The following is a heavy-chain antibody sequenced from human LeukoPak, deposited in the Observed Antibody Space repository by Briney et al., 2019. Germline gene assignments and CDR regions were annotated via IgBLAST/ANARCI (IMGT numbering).Heavy chain of an antibody. CDR3: ARDQRNGYNYGAFDI. Sequence: PGRSLRLSCSASGFTFSSYWMSWVRQARGKWLEWVANIKQDGSEKYYVDSVKGRFTISRDNAKNSLYLQMNSLRAEDTAVYYCARDQRNGYNYGAFDIWGQGTMVTVSS. CDR2: IKQDGSEK. V-gene: IGHV3-7*01. D-gene: IGHD5-24*01. CDR1: GFTFSSYW. J-gene: IGHJ3*02.